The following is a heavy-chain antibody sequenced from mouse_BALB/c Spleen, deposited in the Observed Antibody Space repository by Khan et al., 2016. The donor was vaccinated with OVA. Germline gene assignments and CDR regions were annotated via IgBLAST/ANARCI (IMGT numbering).Heavy chain of an antibody. J-gene: IGHJ3*01. CDR1: GFSLTSYG. D-gene: IGHD1-1*01. V-gene: IGHV2-3*01. CDR2: IWGDGST. CDR3: ALYYYGRAWFAY. Sequence: QVQLKESGPGLVAPSQRLSITCTVSGFSLTSYGVGWVRQPPGKGLEWLGVIWGDGSTNYHSALISRLNINKDNSKSQVFLKLNSLQTDDTATYYCALYYYGRAWFAYWGQGTLVTVSA.